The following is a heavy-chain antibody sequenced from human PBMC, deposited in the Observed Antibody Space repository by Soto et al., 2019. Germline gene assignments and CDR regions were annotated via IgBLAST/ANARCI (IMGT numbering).Heavy chain of an antibody. J-gene: IGHJ6*02. CDR1: GGSISTSSHY. V-gene: IGHV4-39*07. Sequence: SETLSLTCTVSGGSISTSSHYWDWFRQPPGKGLEWIGRINHSGSTYYNPSLKSRVTISVDTSKNQFSLKLSSVTAADTAVYYCARAIAVAGIYYYSVDVWGQGTTVTVS. CDR3: ARAIAVAGIYYYSVDV. CDR2: INHSGST. D-gene: IGHD6-19*01.